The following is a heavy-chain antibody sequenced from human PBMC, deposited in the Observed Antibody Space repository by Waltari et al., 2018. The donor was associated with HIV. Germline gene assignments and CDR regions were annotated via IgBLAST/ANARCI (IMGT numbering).Heavy chain of an antibody. CDR1: GASISGYH. J-gene: IGHJ5*02. CDR3: VEATCLGVMPSDWVDP. V-gene: IGHV4-4*07. Sequence: VHLQESDPGLVRPSETLSLTCSVFGASISGYHWSWIRQDVARKGNTAKKLVFLGRTSGGGSPDEQGSRKTRRTICMDTSKKQVSLRLKSVTAAYTRMYCCVEATCLGVMPSDWVDPWGPGTLVTVSS. D-gene: IGHD3-16*01. CDR2: TSGGGSP.